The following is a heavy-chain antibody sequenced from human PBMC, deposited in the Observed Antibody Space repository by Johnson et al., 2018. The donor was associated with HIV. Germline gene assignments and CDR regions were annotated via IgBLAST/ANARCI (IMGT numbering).Heavy chain of an antibody. V-gene: IGHV3-64*04. J-gene: IGHJ3*02. CDR3: AKEWAGFGETHDTVDI. CDR1: GFTFSSYA. CDR2: ISSNGGST. Sequence: QVQLVESGGGVVQPGMSLRLSCAASGFTFSSYAMHWVRQAPGKGLEYVSAISSNGGSTYYADFVKGRFIMSRDNSKTTVFLQMNRLRAEDTALYYCAKEWAGFGETHDTVDIWGQGTMVTVSS. D-gene: IGHD3-10*01.